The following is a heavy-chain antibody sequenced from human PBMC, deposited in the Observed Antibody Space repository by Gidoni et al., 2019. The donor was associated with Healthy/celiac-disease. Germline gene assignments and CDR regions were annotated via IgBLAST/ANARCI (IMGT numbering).Heavy chain of an antibody. J-gene: IGHJ4*02. CDR3: ALLGYCTNGVCYNSKDY. V-gene: IGHV4-34*01. CDR2: ISHSGST. CDR1: GGSFSGYY. Sequence: QVQLQQWGAGLLKPSETLSLTCAVYGGSFSGYYWSWIRQPPGKGLEWIGEISHSGSTNYNPALKSRVTISVDTSKNQFSLKLSSVTAADTAVYYCALLGYCTNGVCYNSKDYWGQGTLVTVSS. D-gene: IGHD2-8*01.